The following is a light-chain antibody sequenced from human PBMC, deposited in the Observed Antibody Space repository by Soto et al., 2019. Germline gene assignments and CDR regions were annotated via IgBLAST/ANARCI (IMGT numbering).Light chain of an antibody. CDR3: SSYGASSTL. CDR1: SSDIGSYNY. CDR2: DVS. V-gene: IGLV2-14*03. Sequence: QSALTQPASLSGSPGQSITISCTGTSSDIGSYNYVSWYQQHPGKAPKLMIFDVSYRPSGISDRFSGSKSGNTAPLTISGLQPEDEADYYCSSYGASSTLFGGGTQLTVL. J-gene: IGLJ3*02.